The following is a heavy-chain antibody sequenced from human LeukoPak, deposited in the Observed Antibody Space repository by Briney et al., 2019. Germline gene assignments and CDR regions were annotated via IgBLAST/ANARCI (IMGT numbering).Heavy chain of an antibody. Sequence: PGGSLRLSCAASGFTFSSYAMSWVRQAPGKGLDWVSAISGSGGSTYYADSVKGRFTISRDNSKNTLYLQMNSLRAEDTAVYYCAKGGGYSGYEIFDYWGQGTLVTVSS. J-gene: IGHJ4*02. CDR3: AKGGGYSGYEIFDY. V-gene: IGHV3-23*01. D-gene: IGHD5-12*01. CDR1: GFTFSSYA. CDR2: ISGSGGST.